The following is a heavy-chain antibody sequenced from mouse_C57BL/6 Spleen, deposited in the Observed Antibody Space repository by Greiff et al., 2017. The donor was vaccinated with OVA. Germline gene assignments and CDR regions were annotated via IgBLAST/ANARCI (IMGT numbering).Heavy chain of an antibody. Sequence: EVQLQQSGPELVKPGASVKISCKASGYSFTDYKMNWVKQSNGKSLEWIGIINPNDGATSYNQKFKGKATLTVDQSSSTAYMQLNSLPSEDSAVYYCAISSYYGTSYDYAMDYWGQGTSVTVSS. D-gene: IGHD1-1*01. CDR3: AISSYYGTSYDYAMDY. V-gene: IGHV1-39*01. J-gene: IGHJ4*01. CDR1: GYSFTDYK. CDR2: INPNDGAT.